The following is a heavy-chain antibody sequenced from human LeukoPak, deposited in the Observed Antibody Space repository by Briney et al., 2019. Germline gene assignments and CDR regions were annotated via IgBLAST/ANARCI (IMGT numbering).Heavy chain of an antibody. CDR3: ATRSGGRATYYYYYMDV. D-gene: IGHD2-15*01. CDR1: GYTLTELS. Sequence: GASVKVSCKVSGYTLTELSMHWVGQAPGKGLEGMGGFDAEDGERIYAQKFQGRVTMTEDTSTDTASMELSSLRSEATAVYYCATRSGGRATYYYYYMDVWGKGTTVTVSS. J-gene: IGHJ6*03. CDR2: FDAEDGER. V-gene: IGHV1-24*01.